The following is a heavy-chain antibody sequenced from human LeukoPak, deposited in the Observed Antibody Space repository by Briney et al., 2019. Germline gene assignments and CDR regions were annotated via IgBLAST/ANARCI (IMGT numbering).Heavy chain of an antibody. Sequence: VASVKVSCKASGYTFTGYYMHWVRQAPGQGLEWMGWINPNRGGTNYAQKFQGRVTMTRDTSISTAYMELSRLRSDDTAVYYCARIRGSTPYYFDYWGQGTLVTVSS. D-gene: IGHD6-25*01. CDR1: GYTFTGYY. V-gene: IGHV1-2*02. J-gene: IGHJ4*02. CDR2: INPNRGGT. CDR3: ARIRGSTPYYFDY.